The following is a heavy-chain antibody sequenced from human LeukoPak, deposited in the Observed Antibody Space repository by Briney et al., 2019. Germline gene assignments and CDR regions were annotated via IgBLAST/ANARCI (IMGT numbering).Heavy chain of an antibody. D-gene: IGHD2-2*01. Sequence: GGSLRLSCAASGNYWMHWVRQAPGKGLVWVSHINGDGSWTTYADSVKGRFTISKDNAKNTVYLQMNNLRAEDTAVYYCVSFYGTYWGRGTLVTVSS. J-gene: IGHJ4*02. CDR3: VSFYGTY. CDR2: INGDGSWT. CDR1: GNYW. V-gene: IGHV3-74*01.